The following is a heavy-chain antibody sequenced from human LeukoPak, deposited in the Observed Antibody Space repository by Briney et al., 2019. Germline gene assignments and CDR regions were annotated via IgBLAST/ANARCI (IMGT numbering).Heavy chain of an antibody. D-gene: IGHD2-15*01. CDR2: ISTYNGNT. CDR3: ARDLGRYCSGGSCHYYSYYMDV. CDR1: GYTFTSYG. J-gene: IGHJ6*03. Sequence: ASVKVSCTASGYTFTSYGISWVRQAPGQGLEWMGWISTYNGNTNYAQKLQGRVTMTTDTSTSTAYMELRRLRSDDTAVYYCARDLGRYCSGGSCHYYSYYMDVWGKGTTVTVSS. V-gene: IGHV1-18*01.